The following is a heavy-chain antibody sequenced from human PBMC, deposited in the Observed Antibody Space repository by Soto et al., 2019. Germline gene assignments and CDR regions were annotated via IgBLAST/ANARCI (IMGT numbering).Heavy chain of an antibody. Sequence: ASVKVSCKASGYTFTSYYMHWVRQAPGQGLEWMGIINPSGGSTSYAQKFQGRVTMTRDTSTSTVYMELSSLRSEDTAVYYCARLTLAQDSSGYHIFDYWGLGTLVTV. D-gene: IGHD3-22*01. V-gene: IGHV1-46*01. J-gene: IGHJ4*02. CDR1: GYTFTSYY. CDR2: INPSGGST. CDR3: ARLTLAQDSSGYHIFDY.